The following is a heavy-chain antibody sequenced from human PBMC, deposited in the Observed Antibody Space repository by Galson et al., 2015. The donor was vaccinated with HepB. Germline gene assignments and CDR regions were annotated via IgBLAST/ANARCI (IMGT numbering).Heavy chain of an antibody. V-gene: IGHV3-73*01. D-gene: IGHD6-13*01. CDR2: IRSKANNYAT. CDR1: GFTFSGSA. Sequence: SLRLSCAASGFTFSGSAIHWVRQASGKGPEWVGRIRSKANNYATSYVPSLEGRFTISRDDSKNMAYLHMRSLKSEDTAVYYCARLGDFSGYSSRWGQGTLVNV. CDR3: ARLGDFSGYSSR. J-gene: IGHJ4*01.